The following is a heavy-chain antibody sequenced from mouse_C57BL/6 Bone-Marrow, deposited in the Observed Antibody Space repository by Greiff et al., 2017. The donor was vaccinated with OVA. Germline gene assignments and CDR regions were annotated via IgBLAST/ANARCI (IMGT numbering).Heavy chain of an antibody. CDR3: TCSSPFDY. V-gene: IGHV14-1*01. CDR1: GFNIKDYY. Sequence: VHVKQSGAELVRPGASVKLSCTASGFNIKDYYMHWVKQRPEQGLEWIGRIDPEDGDTEYAPKFQGKATMTADTSSNTAYLQLSSLTSEDTAVYYCTCSSPFDYWGQGTTLTVSS. CDR2: IDPEDGDT. D-gene: IGHD1-1*01. J-gene: IGHJ2*01.